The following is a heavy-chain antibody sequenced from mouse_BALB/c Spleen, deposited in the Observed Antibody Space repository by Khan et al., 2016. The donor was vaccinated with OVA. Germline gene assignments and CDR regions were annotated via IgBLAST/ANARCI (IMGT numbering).Heavy chain of an antibody. CDR3: VKHGSNSAWFTY. D-gene: IGHD1-1*01. CDR2: IDPSTDYT. J-gene: IGHJ3*01. Sequence: QVQLQQSGAELAKPGASVKMSCKASGYTFTSYWMHWVKQRPGQGLEWIGYIDPSTDYTEYNQKFTDKATLTADKSSSTAYMQLPSLTSEDSAVFYCVKHGSNSAWFTYWGQGTQVTVSA. CDR1: GYTFTSYW. V-gene: IGHV1-7*01.